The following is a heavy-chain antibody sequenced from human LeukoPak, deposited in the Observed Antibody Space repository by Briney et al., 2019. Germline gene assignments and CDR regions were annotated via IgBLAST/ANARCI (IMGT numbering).Heavy chain of an antibody. Sequence: PGGSLRLSCAASGFTFSSYAMHWVRQAPGKGLEYVSAISSNGGSTYYANSVKGRFTISRDNSKNTLYLQMNSLRAEDTAVYYCAKKHYYDTSGYLGAFDCWGQGTLVTVSS. J-gene: IGHJ4*02. CDR3: AKKHYYDTSGYLGAFDC. V-gene: IGHV3-64*01. CDR2: ISSNGGST. CDR1: GFTFSSYA. D-gene: IGHD3-22*01.